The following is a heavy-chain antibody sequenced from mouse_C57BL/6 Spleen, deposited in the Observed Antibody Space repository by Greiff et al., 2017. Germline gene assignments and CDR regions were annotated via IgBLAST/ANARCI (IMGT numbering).Heavy chain of an antibody. CDR3: ARGGYYGSSYYWYFDV. V-gene: IGHV1-39*01. D-gene: IGHD1-1*01. CDR2: INPNYGTT. Sequence: VQLQQSGPELVKPGASVKISCKASGYSFTDYNMNWVKQSNGKSLEWIGVINPNYGTTSYNQKFKGKATLTVDQSSSTAYMQLNSLTSEDSAVYYCARGGYYGSSYYWYFDVWGTGTTVTVSS. J-gene: IGHJ1*03. CDR1: GYSFTDYN.